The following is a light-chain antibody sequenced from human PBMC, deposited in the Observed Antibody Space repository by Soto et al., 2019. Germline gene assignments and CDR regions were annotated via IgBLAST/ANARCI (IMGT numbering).Light chain of an antibody. CDR2: KAS. V-gene: IGKV1-5*03. CDR3: QQYNSYSLT. J-gene: IGKJ4*01. CDR1: QSISSW. Sequence: TQSPSVGDRVTITCRASQSISSWLAWYQQKPGKAPKLLIYKASSLESGVPSRFSGSGSGTEFTLTISSLQPDDFATYYCQQYNSYSLTFGGGTKVEIK.